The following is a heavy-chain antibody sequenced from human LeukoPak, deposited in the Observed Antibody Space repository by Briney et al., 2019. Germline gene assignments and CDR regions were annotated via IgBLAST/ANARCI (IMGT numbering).Heavy chain of an antibody. Sequence: SETLSLTCTVSGGSISNYYWSWIRQPAGKGLEWIGRISTSGSTNYNPSLKSRVTISADKSRNQFSLKLSSVTAADTAVYYCARVALSGLYYFDNWGQGTLVTVSS. V-gene: IGHV4-4*07. CDR1: GGSISNYY. J-gene: IGHJ4*02. CDR2: ISTSGST. D-gene: IGHD5/OR15-5a*01. CDR3: ARVALSGLYYFDN.